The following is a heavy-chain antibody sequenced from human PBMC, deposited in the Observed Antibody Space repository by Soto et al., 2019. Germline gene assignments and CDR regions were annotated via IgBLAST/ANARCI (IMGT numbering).Heavy chain of an antibody. J-gene: IGHJ5*02. D-gene: IGHD6-13*01. Sequence: SETLFLTCHVSGGPINRPYYYWTLIRQSPGKGLEWIGYLYFNGGTQYNPSLRTPISMSLDTSKKHFSLKMRSVTGADTAVYYCARGISKYSSWYEPHTWFDAWGQGALVTVSS. CDR3: ARGISKYSSWYEPHTWFDA. CDR2: LYFNGGT. V-gene: IGHV4-30-4*01. CDR1: GGPINRPYYY.